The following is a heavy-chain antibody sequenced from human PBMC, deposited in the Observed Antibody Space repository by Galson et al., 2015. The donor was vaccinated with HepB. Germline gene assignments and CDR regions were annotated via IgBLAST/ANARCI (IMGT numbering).Heavy chain of an antibody. J-gene: IGHJ4*02. CDR2: INPNGGST. D-gene: IGHD3-10*01. V-gene: IGHV1-46*01. CDR1: GYTFTSHY. Sequence: SVKVSCKASGYTFTSHYIHWVRQAPGQGLESMGIINPNGGSTTYAQKSQARVTMTRDTSTSTVYMELSSLRSEDTAVYYCARQGVRGVYYFDYWGQGTLVTVSS. CDR3: ARQGVRGVYYFDY.